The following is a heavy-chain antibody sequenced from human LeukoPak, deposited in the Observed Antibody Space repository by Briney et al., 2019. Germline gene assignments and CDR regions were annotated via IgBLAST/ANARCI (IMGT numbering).Heavy chain of an antibody. CDR1: GDSIRSGTYY. Sequence: SETLSLTCSVSGDSIRSGTYYWSWIRQPAGKGLEWIGRIYTSGSTSYNPALKSRVTISVDTSKNQFSLKLTSVTAADTAVYYRARGGGATRIDYSGQGTLVTVSS. V-gene: IGHV4-61*02. CDR2: IYTSGST. CDR3: ARGGGATRIDY. D-gene: IGHD3-10*01. J-gene: IGHJ4*02.